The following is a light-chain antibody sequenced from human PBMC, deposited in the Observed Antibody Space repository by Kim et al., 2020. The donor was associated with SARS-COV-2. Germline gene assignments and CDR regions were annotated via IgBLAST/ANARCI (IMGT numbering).Light chain of an antibody. CDR1: PSISSNY. CDR2: DAS. Sequence: SPGESATPSCRASPSISSNYLAWYQQKPGQAPRLLVLDASTRATGIPDRFSGSGSGTDFTLTINRLEPEDFAVYYCQQYAYSPFTFGGGTKVDIK. V-gene: IGKV3-20*01. CDR3: QQYAYSPFT. J-gene: IGKJ4*01.